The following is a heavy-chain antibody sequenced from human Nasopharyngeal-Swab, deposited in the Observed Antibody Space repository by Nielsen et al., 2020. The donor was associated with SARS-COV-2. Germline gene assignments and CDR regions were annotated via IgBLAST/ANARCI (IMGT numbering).Heavy chain of an antibody. J-gene: IGHJ6*02. Sequence: SETLSLTCTVSGGSISSYYWSWIRQPPGKGLDWIGEINHSGSTNYNPSLKSRVTISVDTSKNQFSLKLSSVTAADTAVYYCASLVGGSGRSSFYFYYGMDVWGQGTTITVSS. V-gene: IGHV4-34*01. CDR2: INHSGST. CDR1: GGSISSYY. D-gene: IGHD3-10*01. CDR3: ASLVGGSGRSSFYFYYGMDV.